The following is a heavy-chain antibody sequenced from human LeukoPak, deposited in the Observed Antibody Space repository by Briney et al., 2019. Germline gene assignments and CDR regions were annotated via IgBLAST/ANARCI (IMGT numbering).Heavy chain of an antibody. CDR2: INPNTGGT. J-gene: IGHJ3*01. Sequence: ASVKVSCKTSGYSFTGYYIHWVRQDPGQGREWVGYINPNTGGTKYAQKFQDRITMTRDTSITTVYVELSGLKSDDTAIYYCARPLLLAGAFDLWGQGTLVAVSS. CDR3: ARPLLLAGAFDL. V-gene: IGHV1-2*02. D-gene: IGHD2-21*02. CDR1: GYSFTGYY.